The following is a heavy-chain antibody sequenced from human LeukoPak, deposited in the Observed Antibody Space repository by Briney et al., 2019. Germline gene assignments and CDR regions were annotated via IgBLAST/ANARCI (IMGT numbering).Heavy chain of an antibody. Sequence: SGTLSLTCTVSGGSISGYYWSWVRQAPGKGLEWIGDIHYRGTTTYNPSLQSRVTMTVDTSKNQFSLKLRYVTAAETAVYYCARHSRSHYYDTSGHEYWGKGTLVTVSS. CDR2: IHYRGTT. CDR1: GGSISGYY. V-gene: IGHV4-59*08. D-gene: IGHD3-22*01. J-gene: IGHJ4*02. CDR3: ARHSRSHYYDTSGHEY.